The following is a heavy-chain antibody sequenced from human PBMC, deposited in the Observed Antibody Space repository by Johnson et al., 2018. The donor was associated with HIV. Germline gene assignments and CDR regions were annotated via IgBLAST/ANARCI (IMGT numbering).Heavy chain of an antibody. CDR1: GFTFSSYA. V-gene: IGHV3-30*18. J-gene: IGHJ3*02. Sequence: QMLLVESGGGVVQPGRSLRLSCAASGFTFSSYAMHWVRQAPGKGLEWVAVISYDGSNKYYADSVNGRFTISRDNSKNALYLQMNSLRTEDTAMYYCAKTIVGVVSDALDIWGQGTMVIVSS. CDR3: AKTIVGVVSDALDI. D-gene: IGHD3-3*01. CDR2: ISYDGSNK.